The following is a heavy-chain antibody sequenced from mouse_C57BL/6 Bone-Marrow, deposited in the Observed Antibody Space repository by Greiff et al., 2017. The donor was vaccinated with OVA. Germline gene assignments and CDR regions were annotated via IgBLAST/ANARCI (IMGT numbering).Heavy chain of an antibody. J-gene: IGHJ3*01. D-gene: IGHD1-1*01. V-gene: IGHV5-15*01. CDR2: ISNLASSI. Sequence: EVMLVESGGGLVQPGGSLKLSCAASGFTFSDYGMAWVRQAPRKGPEWVAFISNLASSIYYADTVTGRFTISRENAKNTLYLEMSSLRSEDTAMYYCASLGSSYVGFAYWGQGTLVTVSA. CDR1: GFTFSDYG. CDR3: ASLGSSYVGFAY.